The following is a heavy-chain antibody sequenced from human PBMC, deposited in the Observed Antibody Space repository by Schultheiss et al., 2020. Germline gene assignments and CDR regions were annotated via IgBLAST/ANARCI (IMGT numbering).Heavy chain of an antibody. CDR3: ARDPGPINVLLWFRELPIYGMDV. CDR2: MNPNSGNT. V-gene: IGHV1-8*01. Sequence: ASVKVSCKASGYTFTSYDINWVRQATGQGLEWMGWMNPNSGNTGYAQKFQGRVTMTRNTSISTAYMELSRLRSDDTAVYYCARDPGPINVLLWFRELPIYGMDVWGKGPTVTVSS. J-gene: IGHJ6*04. D-gene: IGHD3-10*01. CDR1: GYTFTSYD.